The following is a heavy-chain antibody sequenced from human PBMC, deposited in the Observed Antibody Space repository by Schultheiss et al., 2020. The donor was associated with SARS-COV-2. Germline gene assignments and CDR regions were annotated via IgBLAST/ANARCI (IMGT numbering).Heavy chain of an antibody. D-gene: IGHD6-19*01. CDR3: AREQKQWLAPDY. CDR1: GGSFSGYY. CDR2: IYYSGST. Sequence: SETLSLTCAVYGGSFSGYYWSWIRQPPGKGLEWIGYIYYSGSTNYNPSLKSRVTMSVDTSKNQFSLKLSSVTAADTAVYYCAREQKQWLAPDYWGQGTLVTVSS. V-gene: IGHV4-34*11. J-gene: IGHJ4*02.